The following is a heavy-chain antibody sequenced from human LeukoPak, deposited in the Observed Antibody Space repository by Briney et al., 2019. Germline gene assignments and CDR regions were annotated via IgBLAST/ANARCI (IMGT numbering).Heavy chain of an antibody. CDR3: AKLQLEEEYYFDY. V-gene: IGHV3-30*18. J-gene: IGHJ4*02. CDR1: GFTFSSCG. Sequence: QSGGSLRLSCAASGFTFSSCGMHWVRQAPGKGLEWVAVISYDGSNKYYADSVKGRFTISRDNSKNTLYLQMNSLRAEDTAVYYCAKLQLEEEYYFDYWGQGTLVTVSS. D-gene: IGHD1-1*01. CDR2: ISYDGSNK.